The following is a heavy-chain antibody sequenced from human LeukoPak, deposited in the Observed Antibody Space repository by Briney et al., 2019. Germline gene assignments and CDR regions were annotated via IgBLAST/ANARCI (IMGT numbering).Heavy chain of an antibody. CDR1: GGSISSGGYY. D-gene: IGHD2-15*01. J-gene: IGHJ5*02. V-gene: IGHV4-61*02. CDR3: AREAVKRAAGDIVVVVAAKERYNWFDP. Sequence: PSETLSLTCTVSGGSISSGGYYWSWIRQPAGKGLEWIGRIYTSGSTNYNPSLKSRVTMSVDTSKNQFSLKLSSVTAADTAVYYCAREAVKRAAGDIVVVVAAKERYNWFDPWGQGTLVTVSS. CDR2: IYTSGST.